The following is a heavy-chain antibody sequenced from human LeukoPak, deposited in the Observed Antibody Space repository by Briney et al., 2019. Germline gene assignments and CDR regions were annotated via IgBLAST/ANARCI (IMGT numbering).Heavy chain of an antibody. Sequence: ASVKVSCKASGYTFTGFYMHWVRQAPGQGLEWMGWINPNSGGTNYAQKFQGRVTMTRDTSISTAYMELSRLRSHDTAVYYCARVNGWLDAFDIWGQGTMVTVSS. D-gene: IGHD3-22*01. V-gene: IGHV1-2*02. CDR3: ARVNGWLDAFDI. CDR2: INPNSGGT. J-gene: IGHJ3*02. CDR1: GYTFTGFY.